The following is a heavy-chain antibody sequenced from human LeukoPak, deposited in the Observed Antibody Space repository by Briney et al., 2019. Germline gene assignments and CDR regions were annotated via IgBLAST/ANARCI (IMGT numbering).Heavy chain of an antibody. J-gene: IGHJ6*03. CDR2: IYYSGST. D-gene: IGHD2-2*01. V-gene: IGHV4-31*03. Sequence: SETLSLTCTVSGGSISSGGYYWSWIRQHPGKGLEWIGYIYYSGSTYYNPSLKSRVTISVDTSKNQFSLKLSSVTAADTAVYYCARVVVPAANYYYYMDVWGKGTTVTVSS. CDR3: ARVVVPAANYYYYMDV. CDR1: GGSISSGGYY.